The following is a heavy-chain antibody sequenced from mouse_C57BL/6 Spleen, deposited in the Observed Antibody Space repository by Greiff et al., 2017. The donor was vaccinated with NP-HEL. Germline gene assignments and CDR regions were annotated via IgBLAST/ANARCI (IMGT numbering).Heavy chain of an antibody. D-gene: IGHD2-3*01. Sequence: QVQLKQSGPELVKPGASVKISCKASGYAFSSSWMNWVKQRPGKGLEWIGRIYPGDGDTNYNGKFKGKATLTADKSSSTAYMQLSSLTSEDSAVYFCARGDDGYYVGFAYWGQGTLVTVSA. CDR3: ARGDDGYYVGFAY. CDR2: IYPGDGDT. J-gene: IGHJ3*01. CDR1: GYAFSSSW. V-gene: IGHV1-82*01.